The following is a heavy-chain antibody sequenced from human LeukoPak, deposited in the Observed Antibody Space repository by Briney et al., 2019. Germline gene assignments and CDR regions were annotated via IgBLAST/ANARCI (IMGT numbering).Heavy chain of an antibody. Sequence: SGTLSLTCAVSGASISSINWWTWVRQPPGKGLEWIGEIYHSGGTNYNPSLKSRVTISVDKSKNQFSLKLSSVTAADTALYYCARGEEYGSGTVHFDYWGQGTLVTVSS. V-gene: IGHV4-4*02. J-gene: IGHJ4*02. CDR1: GASISSINW. CDR2: IYHSGGT. D-gene: IGHD3-10*01. CDR3: ARGEEYGSGTVHFDY.